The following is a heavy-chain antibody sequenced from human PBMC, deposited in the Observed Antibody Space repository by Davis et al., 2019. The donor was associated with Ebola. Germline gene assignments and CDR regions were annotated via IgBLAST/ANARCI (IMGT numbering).Heavy chain of an antibody. D-gene: IGHD1-14*01. J-gene: IGHJ6*02. V-gene: IGHV5-51*01. CDR2: IYPGDSDT. CDR3: ARLHPHHGDYYYGMDV. CDR1: GYSFTNYW. Sequence: GESLKIPCKGSGYSFTNYWIGWVRQMPGKGLEWMRIIYPGDSDTSYSPSFQGQVTISADKSISTAYLQWSSLKASDTAMYYCARLHPHHGDYYYGMDVWGQGTTVTVSS.